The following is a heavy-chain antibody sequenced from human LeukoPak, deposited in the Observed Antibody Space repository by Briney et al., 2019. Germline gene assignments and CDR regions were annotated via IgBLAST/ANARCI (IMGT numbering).Heavy chain of an antibody. CDR2: INPSGGST. V-gene: IGHV1-46*01. CDR3: ARGAYSYGYD. D-gene: IGHD5-18*01. J-gene: IGHJ4*02. Sequence: ASVKASCKASGYTFTGYYMHWARQAPGQGLEWMGVINPSGGSTNYAQKFQGGVTMTSDTSTSTVYMELSSLRSEDTAVYYCARGAYSYGYDWGQGTLVTVSS. CDR1: GYTFTGYY.